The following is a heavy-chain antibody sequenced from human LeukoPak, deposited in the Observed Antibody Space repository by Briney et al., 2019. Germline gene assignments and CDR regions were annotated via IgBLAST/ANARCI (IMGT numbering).Heavy chain of an antibody. CDR1: GYTLTELS. V-gene: IGHV1-24*01. D-gene: IGHD3-22*01. CDR3: ATAGGYYDSSGPHLSFDY. Sequence: ASVKVSCKVSGYTLTELSTHWVRQAPGKGLEWMGGFDPEDGETIYAQKFQGRVTMTEDTSTDTAYMELSSLRSEDTAVYYCATAGGYYDSSGPHLSFDYWGQGTLVTVSS. CDR2: FDPEDGET. J-gene: IGHJ4*02.